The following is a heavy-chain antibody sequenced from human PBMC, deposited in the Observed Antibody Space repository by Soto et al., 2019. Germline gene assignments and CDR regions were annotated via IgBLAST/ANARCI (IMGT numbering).Heavy chain of an antibody. Sequence: KVSCKASGGTFSSYAISWVRQAPGQGLEWMGRIDPSDSYTNYSPSFQGHVTISADKSISTAYLQWSSLKASDTAMYYCARQSSVVVVPAIYYYGMDVWGQGTTVTVSS. J-gene: IGHJ6*02. CDR1: GGTFSSYA. D-gene: IGHD2-2*01. CDR3: ARQSSVVVVPAIYYYGMDV. CDR2: IDPSDSYT. V-gene: IGHV5-10-1*01.